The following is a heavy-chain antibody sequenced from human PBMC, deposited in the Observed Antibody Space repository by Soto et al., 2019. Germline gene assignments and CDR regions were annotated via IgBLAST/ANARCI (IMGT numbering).Heavy chain of an antibody. V-gene: IGHV5-10-1*01. D-gene: IGHD6-19*01. Sequence: DSLTISRQGSGYTFSSYWITLVRQMPGKGLEWMGTIDPTDSYTNYSPSVQGHVTISVDKSITTAYLQWSSLKASDTAMYFCARHLGKYTSGDHWGQGTLVTVSS. J-gene: IGHJ4*02. CDR1: GYTFSSYW. CDR3: ARHLGKYTSGDH. CDR2: IDPTDSYT.